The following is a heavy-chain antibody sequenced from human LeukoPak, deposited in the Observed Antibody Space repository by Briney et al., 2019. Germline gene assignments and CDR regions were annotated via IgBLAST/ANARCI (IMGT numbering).Heavy chain of an antibody. D-gene: IGHD1-7*01. CDR1: GGSISGYY. V-gene: IGHV4-59*01. CDR3: ARTRTCLDY. CDR2: ISDTGTS. Sequence: SETLSLTCIVSGGSISGYYWSWIRQPPGRGLEWIGYISDTGTSIYNPSLKNRLSMLVDTSKNHFYLNLTSVTAADTAIYYCARTRTCLDYWGQGALVTVSS. J-gene: IGHJ4*02.